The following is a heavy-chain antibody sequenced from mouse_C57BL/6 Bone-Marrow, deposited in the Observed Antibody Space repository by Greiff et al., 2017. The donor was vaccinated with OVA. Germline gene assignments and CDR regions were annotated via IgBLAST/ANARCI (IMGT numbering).Heavy chain of an antibody. CDR3: ARSITTVVATDFDY. D-gene: IGHD1-1*01. CDR2: IDPSDSYT. CDR1: GYTFTSYW. V-gene: IGHV1-69*01. J-gene: IGHJ2*01. Sequence: QVQLKQPGAELVMPGASVKLSCKASGYTFTSYWMHWVKQRPGQGLEWIGEIDPSDSYTNYHQKFKGKSTLTVDKSSSTAYMQLSSLTSEDSAVYYCARSITTVVATDFDYWGQGTTLTVSS.